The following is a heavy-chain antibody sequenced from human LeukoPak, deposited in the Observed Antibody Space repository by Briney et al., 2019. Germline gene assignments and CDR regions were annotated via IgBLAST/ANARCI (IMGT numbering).Heavy chain of an antibody. CDR3: AKRGIVIRGILVIGYHQEAYHYDY. Sequence: GGSLRLSCVVSGIILTNYAMTWVRQAPGKGLEWVSYISERGGRTSYADSVKGRFTISRDTSLNTLYLQMTSLRAEDTAVYFCAKRGIVIRGILVIGYHQEAYHYDYWGQGVLVTVSS. D-gene: IGHD3-10*01. V-gene: IGHV3-23*01. CDR2: ISERGGRT. J-gene: IGHJ4*02. CDR1: GIILTNYA.